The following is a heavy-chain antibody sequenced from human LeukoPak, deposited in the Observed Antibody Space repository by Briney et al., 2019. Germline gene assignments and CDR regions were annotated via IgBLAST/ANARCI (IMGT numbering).Heavy chain of an antibody. D-gene: IGHD6-13*01. Sequence: GGSLRLSCAASGFTVSSNHMSWVRQAPGKGLEWVAVIYSGGSTYYADSVKGRFTISRDNSKNTLYLQMNSLRAEDTAVYYCARVAAAAGYYYYMDVWGKGTTVTVSS. V-gene: IGHV3-53*01. CDR3: ARVAAAAGYYYYMDV. J-gene: IGHJ6*03. CDR1: GFTVSSNH. CDR2: IYSGGST.